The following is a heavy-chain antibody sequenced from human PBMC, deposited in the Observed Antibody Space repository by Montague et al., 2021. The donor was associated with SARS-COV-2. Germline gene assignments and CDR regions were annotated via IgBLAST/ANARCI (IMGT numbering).Heavy chain of an antibody. CDR3: ARHYSATLPAVY. CDR1: GGSISSFY. Sequence: SETLSLTCTVSGGSISSFYWSWFRQPPGKGMEWIGYISNSGSNNYNPSLTSRVNMSVDTSKNQFSLNVNSVTAADTAVYYCARHYSATLPAVYWGQATLVTVS. V-gene: IGHV4-59*08. D-gene: IGHD2-15*01. CDR2: ISNSGSN. J-gene: IGHJ4*02.